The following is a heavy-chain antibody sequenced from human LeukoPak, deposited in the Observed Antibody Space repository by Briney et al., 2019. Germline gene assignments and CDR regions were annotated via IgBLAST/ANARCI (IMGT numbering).Heavy chain of an antibody. CDR1: GYTFTGYY. Sequence: ASVKVSCKASGYTFTGYYMHWVRQAPGQGLEWMGWINPNSGGTNYAQKVQGRVTMTRDTSISTAYMELSRLRSDDTAVYYCARVMVEAATQTADYYYYMDVWGKGTTVTVSS. CDR2: INPNSGGT. V-gene: IGHV1-2*02. J-gene: IGHJ6*03. CDR3: ARVMVEAATQTADYYYYMDV. D-gene: IGHD2-15*01.